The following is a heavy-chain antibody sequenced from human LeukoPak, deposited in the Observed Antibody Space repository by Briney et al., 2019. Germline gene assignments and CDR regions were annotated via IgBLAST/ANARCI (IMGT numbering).Heavy chain of an antibody. Sequence: SETLSLTCTVSGGSIRSYYWSWIRQPQGKGLEWIGYIYYSGNTNYNPSLKSRVTISVDTSKSQISLRLSSVTAADTSLYYSADTTPYYYYIDVWGKGTTVTVSS. D-gene: IGHD4-11*01. CDR2: IYYSGNT. CDR1: GGSIRSYY. V-gene: IGHV4-59*01. J-gene: IGHJ6*03. CDR3: ADTTPYYYYIDV.